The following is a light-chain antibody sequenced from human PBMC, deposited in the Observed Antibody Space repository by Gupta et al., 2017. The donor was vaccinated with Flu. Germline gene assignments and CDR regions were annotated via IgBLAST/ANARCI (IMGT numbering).Light chain of an antibody. CDR2: ENN. CDR1: RSNSGNNY. CDR3: GTWASSLSAGV. V-gene: IGLV1-51*02. Sequence: VTICCAGSRSNSGNNYVSWYQQHPGKAPKLLIYENNKRPSGISDRFSGSKSGTSATLAITGLQAGDEADYFCGTWASSLSAGVFGGGTKLTVL. J-gene: IGLJ3*02.